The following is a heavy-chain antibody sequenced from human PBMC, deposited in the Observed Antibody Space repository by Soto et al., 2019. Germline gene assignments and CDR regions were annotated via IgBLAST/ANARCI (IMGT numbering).Heavy chain of an antibody. V-gene: IGHV6-1*01. CDR2: TYFRSQWYY. D-gene: IGHD3-10*01. J-gene: IGHJ4*02. CDR3: ARGIGGVTIYYFDY. Sequence: SQTLSITCAISGGSVSSNSATWNWIRQSPSRGLGWLGRTYFRSQWYYDYAVSVTSRLTINPDTSKNQFSLQLNSVTPEDTAVYYCARGIGGVTIYYFDYWGQGTLVTVSS. CDR1: GGSVSSNSAT.